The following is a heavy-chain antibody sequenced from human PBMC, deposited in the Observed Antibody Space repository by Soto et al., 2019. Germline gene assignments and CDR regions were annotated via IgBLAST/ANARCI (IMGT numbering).Heavy chain of an antibody. Sequence: NPSETLSLTCTVSGGSISSYYWSWIRQPPGKGLEWIGYIYYSGSTNYNPSLKSRVTISVDTSKNQFSLKLSSVTAADTAVYYCARDTSYGSGSWFDPWGQGTLVTVSS. CDR1: GGSISSYY. V-gene: IGHV4-59*01. CDR2: IYYSGST. CDR3: ARDTSYGSGSWFDP. J-gene: IGHJ5*02. D-gene: IGHD3-10*01.